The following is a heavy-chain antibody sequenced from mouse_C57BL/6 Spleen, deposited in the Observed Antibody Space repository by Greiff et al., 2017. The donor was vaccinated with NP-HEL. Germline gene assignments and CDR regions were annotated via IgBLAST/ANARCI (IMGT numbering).Heavy chain of an antibody. Sequence: VQLQESGAELVRPGTSVKVSCKASGYAFTNYLIEWVKQRPGQGLEWIGVINPGSGGTNYNEKFKGKATLTADKSSSTASMQLSSLTSEDSAVYFCARRGPITTGVATEWYFDVWGTGTTVTVSS. V-gene: IGHV1-54*01. CDR2: INPGSGGT. CDR3: ARRGPITTGVATEWYFDV. J-gene: IGHJ1*03. CDR1: GYAFTNYL. D-gene: IGHD1-1*01.